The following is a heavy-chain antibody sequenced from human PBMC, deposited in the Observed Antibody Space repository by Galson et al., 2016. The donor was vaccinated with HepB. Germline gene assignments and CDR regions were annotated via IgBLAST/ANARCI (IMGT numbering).Heavy chain of an antibody. CDR3: ARHEGYGSGPPWDD. CDR2: IHSSGSPY. J-gene: IGHJ4*02. V-gene: IGHV4-39*01. CDR1: GGSISSRSYC. Sequence: ETLSLTCTVSGGSISSRSYCWGWIRQPPGKGLEWIASIHSSGSPYYYNPSLKSRVTISVDTSKNQFSLRLRSVTAADTALYFCARHEGYGSGPPWDDWGQGTLVTVSS. D-gene: IGHD5-18*01.